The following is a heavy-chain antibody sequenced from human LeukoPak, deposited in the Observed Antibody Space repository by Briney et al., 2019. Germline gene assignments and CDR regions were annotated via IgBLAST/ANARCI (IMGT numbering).Heavy chain of an antibody. J-gene: IGHJ4*02. Sequence: GRSLRLSCAASGFTFSSYAMHWVRQAPGKGLERVAVISYDGSNKYYADSVKGRFTISRDNSKNTLYLQMNSLRAEDTAVYYCARRDDYGDELDYWGQGTLVTVSS. D-gene: IGHD4-17*01. CDR1: GFTFSSYA. V-gene: IGHV3-30*04. CDR3: ARRDDYGDELDY. CDR2: ISYDGSNK.